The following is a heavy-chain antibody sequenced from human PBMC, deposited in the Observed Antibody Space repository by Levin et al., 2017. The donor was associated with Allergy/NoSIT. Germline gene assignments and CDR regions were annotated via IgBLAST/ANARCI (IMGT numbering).Heavy chain of an antibody. Sequence: GESLKISCAASGFTFSNYAMSWVRQAPGKGLEWVSAITNSGRTYYADSVKGRFTVSRDNSKNMLYLQMNSLRADDTAVYYCVKDMTTVIPVFDYWGQGTLVTVSS. D-gene: IGHD4-17*01. J-gene: IGHJ4*02. CDR2: ITNSGRT. CDR3: VKDMTTVIPVFDY. CDR1: GFTFSNYA. V-gene: IGHV3-23*01.